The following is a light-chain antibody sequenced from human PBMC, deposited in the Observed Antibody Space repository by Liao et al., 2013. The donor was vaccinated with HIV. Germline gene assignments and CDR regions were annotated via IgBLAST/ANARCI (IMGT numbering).Light chain of an antibody. V-gene: IGLV3-1*01. CDR2: QDS. CDR3: QAWVNNNVV. J-gene: IGLJ2*01. Sequence: SYELTQPPSVSVSPGQTASITCSGDKLGDKYACWYQQKPGQSPVLVIYQDSKRPSGIPERFSASNSGNTATLTISGTQAVDEADYYCQAWVNNNVVFGGGTKLTVL. CDR1: KLGDKY.